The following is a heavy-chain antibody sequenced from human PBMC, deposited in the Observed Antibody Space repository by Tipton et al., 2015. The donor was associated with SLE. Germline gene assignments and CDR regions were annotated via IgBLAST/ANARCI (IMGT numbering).Heavy chain of an antibody. CDR2: ISWNSGSI. J-gene: IGHJ3*02. CDR1: GFTFDDYA. CDR3: AKAPGSGDRLGTFDI. Sequence: SLRLSCAASGFTFDDYAMHWVRQAPGKGLEWVSGISWNSGSIGYADSVKGRFTISRDNAKNSLYLQMNSLGAEDTALYYCAKAPGSGDRLGTFDIWGQGTMVTVSS. V-gene: IGHV3-9*01. D-gene: IGHD7-27*01.